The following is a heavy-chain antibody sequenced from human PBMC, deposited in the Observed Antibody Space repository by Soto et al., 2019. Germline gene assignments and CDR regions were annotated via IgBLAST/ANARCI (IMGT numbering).Heavy chain of an antibody. CDR3: ARAPRYCSSTSCDY. CDR2: IYSGGST. V-gene: IGHV3-53*01. CDR1: GFTVSSNY. J-gene: IGHJ4*02. D-gene: IGHD2-2*01. Sequence: PXESLRLSCAASGFTVSSNYMSWVRQAPGKGLEWVSVIYSGGSTYYADSVKGRFTISRDNSKNTLYLQMNSLRAEDTAVYYCARAPRYCSSTSCDYWGQGTLVTV.